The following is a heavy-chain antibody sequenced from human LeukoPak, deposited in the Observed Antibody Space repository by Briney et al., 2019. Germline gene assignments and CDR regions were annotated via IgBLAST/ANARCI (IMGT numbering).Heavy chain of an antibody. J-gene: IGHJ4*02. CDR3: ARDHHSSSSSIFDY. D-gene: IGHD6-6*01. V-gene: IGHV3-30-3*01. CDR1: GFTFSSYA. Sequence: PGGSLRLSCAASGFTFSSYAMHWVRQASGKGLEWVAVISYDGSNKYYADSVKGRFTISRDTSKNTLYLQMNSLRVEDTAVYYCARDHHSSSSSIFDYWGQGNLVTVSS. CDR2: ISYDGSNK.